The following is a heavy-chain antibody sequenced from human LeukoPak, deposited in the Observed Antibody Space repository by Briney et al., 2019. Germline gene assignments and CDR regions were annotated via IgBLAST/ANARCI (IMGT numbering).Heavy chain of an antibody. CDR1: GYSISTGYY. CDR2: FYHGGST. V-gene: IGHV4-38-2*02. J-gene: IGHJ4*02. Sequence: PSETLSLTCTVSGYSISTGYYWDWIRQPPGKGLEWIGTFYHGGSTYYNPSLKSRVTISVDTSKNQFSLNLTSVTAADTAVYYCARRGYCDYWGQGTLVTVSS. CDR3: ARRGYCDY. D-gene: IGHD3-22*01.